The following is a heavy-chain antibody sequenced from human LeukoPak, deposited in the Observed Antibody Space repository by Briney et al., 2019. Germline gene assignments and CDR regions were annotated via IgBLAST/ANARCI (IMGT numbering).Heavy chain of an antibody. CDR2: INPNSGHT. J-gene: IGHJ4*02. Sequence: ASVKVSCKASGYSFTGYYMHWARQAPGQGLEWMGWINPNSGHTNYAQTFQGRVTMTRDTSISTAYMELSRLRSDDTAVYYCARDLNYFGSGSYPYFFDYWGQGTLVTVSS. CDR3: ARDLNYFGSGSYPYFFDY. CDR1: GYSFTGYY. D-gene: IGHD3-10*01. V-gene: IGHV1-2*02.